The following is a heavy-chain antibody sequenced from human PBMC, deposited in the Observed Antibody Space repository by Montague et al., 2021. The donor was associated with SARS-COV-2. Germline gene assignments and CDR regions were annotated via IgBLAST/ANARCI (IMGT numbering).Heavy chain of an antibody. CDR2: INHDGST. CDR1: GGSFTDSH. CDR3: ERGAPGS. Sequence: SETLSLTCAVYGGSFTDSHYTWVRHSPREGLEWIGQINHDGSTTYNPSLKRRVTISIDTSRNQNSLKLTSVTAAGTAVYYCERGAPGSWGQGTLVTVSS. J-gene: IGHJ5*02. V-gene: IGHV4-34*01. D-gene: IGHD1-1*01.